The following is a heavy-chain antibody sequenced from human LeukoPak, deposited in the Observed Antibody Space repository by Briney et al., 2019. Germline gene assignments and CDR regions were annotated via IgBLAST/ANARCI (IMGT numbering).Heavy chain of an antibody. Sequence: GGPLRLSCAASGFTFSSYSTNWVRQAPGKGLEWVSSISSSSSYIYYADSVKGRFTISRDNAKNSLYLQMNSLRAEDTAVYYCARGGIAVAGSDYWGQGTLVTGSS. CDR2: ISSSSSYI. V-gene: IGHV3-21*01. CDR3: ARGGIAVAGSDY. CDR1: GFTFSSYS. J-gene: IGHJ4*02. D-gene: IGHD6-19*01.